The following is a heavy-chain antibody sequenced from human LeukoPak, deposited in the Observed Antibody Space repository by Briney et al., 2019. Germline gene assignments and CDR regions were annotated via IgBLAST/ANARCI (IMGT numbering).Heavy chain of an antibody. CDR3: AREAMVKDDAFDI. D-gene: IGHD5-18*01. V-gene: IGHV1-8*01. Sequence: ASVKVSCKASGYTFTSYDINWVRQATGQGLEWMGWMNPNSGNTGYAQKFQGRVTMTRNTSISTAYMELSSLRSEDTAVYYCAREAMVKDDAFDIWGQGTMVTVSS. CDR1: GYTFTSYD. J-gene: IGHJ3*02. CDR2: MNPNSGNT.